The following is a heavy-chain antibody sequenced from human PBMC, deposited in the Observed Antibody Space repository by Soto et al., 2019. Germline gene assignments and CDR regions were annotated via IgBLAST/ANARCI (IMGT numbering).Heavy chain of an antibody. CDR2: INAGNGNT. CDR1: GYTFTSYA. J-gene: IGHJ4*02. V-gene: IGHV1-3*01. Sequence: ASVTVSCQASGYTFTSYAMHWVRQAPGQRLEWMGWINAGNGNTKYSQKFQGRVTITRDTSASTAYMELSSLRSEDTAVYYCARDSSRIAARFDYWGQGTLVTVSS. CDR3: ARDSSRIAARFDY. D-gene: IGHD6-6*01.